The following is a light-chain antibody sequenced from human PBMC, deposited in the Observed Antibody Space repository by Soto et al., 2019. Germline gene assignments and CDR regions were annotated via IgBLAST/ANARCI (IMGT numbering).Light chain of an antibody. J-gene: IGKJ3*01. CDR3: QQYNSAPFT. V-gene: IGKV1-27*01. Sequence: DIQMTQSPSSLSASVGDRVTITCRASQGVSNYLAWYQQKPGKVPKLLIYAASTLQSGIPSRFSGSGSGTDFTLTISSLQSEDVAIYYCQQYNSAPFTFGRGTKVDIK. CDR2: AAS. CDR1: QGVSNY.